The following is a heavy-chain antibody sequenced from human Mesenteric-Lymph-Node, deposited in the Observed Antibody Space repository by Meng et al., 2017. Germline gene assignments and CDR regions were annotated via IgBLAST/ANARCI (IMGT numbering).Heavy chain of an antibody. CDR1: GFTFSSYA. D-gene: IGHD4-17*01. J-gene: IGHJ4*02. CDR2: ISGSAGST. Sequence: GESLKISCAASGFTFSSYAMSWVRQAPGKGLEWVSSISGSAGSTYYADSVKGRFAISRDNSMNTVSLQMNSLRADDTAVYYCTKLIDYGDTLGSAYWGQGTLVTVSS. CDR3: TKLIDYGDTLGSAY. V-gene: IGHV3-23*01.